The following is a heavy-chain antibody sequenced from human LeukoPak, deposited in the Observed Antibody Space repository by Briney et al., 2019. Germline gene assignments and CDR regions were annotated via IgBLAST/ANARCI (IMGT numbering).Heavy chain of an antibody. CDR1: GFTFSSYW. J-gene: IGHJ4*02. CDR3: ARGRVTSSWYYFDY. D-gene: IGHD6-13*01. Sequence: GGSLRLSCAASGFTFSSYWMHWVRQAPGKGLAWVSRINTDGNSPTYVDFVKGRFTISRDNAKKTPYLQNNKLRAEDTAVYYCARGRVTSSWYYFDYWGQGALVTVSS. CDR2: INTDGNSP. V-gene: IGHV3-74*01.